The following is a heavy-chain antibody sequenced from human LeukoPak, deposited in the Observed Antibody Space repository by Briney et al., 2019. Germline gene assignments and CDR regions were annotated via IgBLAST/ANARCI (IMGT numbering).Heavy chain of an antibody. D-gene: IGHD2-15*01. Sequence: SETLSLTCIVSGYSIISDYFWGWVRQPPGKGPEWIGSIFHSGDVYYNPSLTSRVTLSVDPSNNRFSLKVTSVTAADTAIYYCARVVASTSIGFWGQGTLVTVSS. CDR3: ARVVASTSIGF. CDR1: GYSIISDYF. J-gene: IGHJ4*02. CDR2: IFHSGDV. V-gene: IGHV4-38-2*02.